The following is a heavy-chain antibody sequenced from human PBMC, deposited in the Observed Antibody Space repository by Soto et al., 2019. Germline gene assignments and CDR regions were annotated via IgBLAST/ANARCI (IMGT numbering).Heavy chain of an antibody. CDR2: IYYSGST. V-gene: IGHV4-39*01. J-gene: IGHJ5*02. CDR1: GGSISSSSYY. D-gene: IGHD3-3*01. CDR3: ARRYYDFWSGYPHVNWFDP. Sequence: QLQLQESGPGLVKPSETLSLTCTVSGGSISSSSYYWGWIRQPPGKGLEWIGSIYYSGSTYYNPSLKSRVTISVDTAKYQFSLKLSSVTAADTAVYYCARRYYDFWSGYPHVNWFDPWGQGTLVTVSS.